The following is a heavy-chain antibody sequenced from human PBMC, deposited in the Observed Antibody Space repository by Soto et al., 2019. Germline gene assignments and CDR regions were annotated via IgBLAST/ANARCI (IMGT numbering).Heavy chain of an antibody. J-gene: IGHJ4*02. D-gene: IGHD4-4*01. CDR1: RFTFSSYG. CDR3: AKGRGMTTVTVFDY. Sequence: GGALRLSWAPSRFTFSSYGMQLVGQASGRGLECVAVISYDGSNKYYADSVKGRFTISRDNSKNTLYLQMNRLRAEDTAVYYCAKGRGMTTVTVFDYWGQGTLVTVSS. CDR2: ISYDGSNK. V-gene: IGHV3-30*18.